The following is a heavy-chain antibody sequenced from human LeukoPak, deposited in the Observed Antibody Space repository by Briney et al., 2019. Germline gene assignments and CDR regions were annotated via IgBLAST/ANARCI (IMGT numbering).Heavy chain of an antibody. CDR2: IYYSGST. V-gene: IGHV4-61*01. Sequence: SETLSLTCSVSGASVSDGNYYWSWIRQPPGKGLEWIGYIYYSGSTNYNPSLRSRVTISVDTSKNQFSLKLSSVTAADTAVYYCARGYYGSGSFFDYWGQGTLVTVSS. CDR3: ARGYYGSGSFFDY. J-gene: IGHJ4*02. D-gene: IGHD3-10*01. CDR1: GASVSDGNYY.